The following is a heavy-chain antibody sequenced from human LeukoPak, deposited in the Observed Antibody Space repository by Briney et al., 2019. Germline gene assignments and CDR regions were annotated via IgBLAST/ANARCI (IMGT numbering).Heavy chain of an antibody. CDR1: GFIFSRYW. CDR3: ARESPFDL. CDR2: IKSDGSST. V-gene: IGHV3-74*01. Sequence: GGSLRLSCAASGFIFSRYWMHWVRQAPGKGLVWISRIKSDGSSTNYADSVKGRFTISRDNAKNTLYLQMNSLRADDTAVYYCARESPFDLWGRGTLVAVSS. J-gene: IGHJ2*01.